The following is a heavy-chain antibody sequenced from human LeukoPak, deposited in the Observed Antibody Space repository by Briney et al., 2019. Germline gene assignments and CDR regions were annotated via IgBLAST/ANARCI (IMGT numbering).Heavy chain of an antibody. Sequence: ASVKVSCEASGYTFSSYAISWVRQAPGQGLEWMGRIIPILGIANYAQKFQGRVTITTDESTSTAYMELRSLRSEDTAVYYCASHTPTYYYGSGSSPVDYYYMDVWGKGTTVTVSS. CDR1: GYTFSSYA. CDR2: IIPILGIA. V-gene: IGHV1-69*04. J-gene: IGHJ6*03. D-gene: IGHD3-10*01. CDR3: ASHTPTYYYGSGSSPVDYYYMDV.